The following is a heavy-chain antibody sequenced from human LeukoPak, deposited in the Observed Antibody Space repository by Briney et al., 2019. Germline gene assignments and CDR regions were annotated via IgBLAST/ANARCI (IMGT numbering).Heavy chain of an antibody. CDR1: GGSISSDY. CDR3: ARATSSTNCWFDP. V-gene: IGHV4-59*01. Sequence: SETLSLTCTVSGGSISSDYWGWIRQPPGKGLEWIGYIYHSGNTNYNPSLRSRATISVDTSKNQFSLKLSSVTAADTAVYYCARATSSTNCWFDPWGQGTRVTVSS. CDR2: IYHSGNT. J-gene: IGHJ5*02. D-gene: IGHD2-2*01.